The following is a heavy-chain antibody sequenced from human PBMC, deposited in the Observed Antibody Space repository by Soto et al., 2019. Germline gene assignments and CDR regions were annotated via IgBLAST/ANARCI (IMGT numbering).Heavy chain of an antibody. V-gene: IGHV4-30-2*01. CDR2: IYPSGST. CDR1: GGSVSSGGFS. Sequence: QLQLQESGSGLVKPSQTLSLICSVSGGSVSSGGFSWSWIRQPPGKGLEWIGYIYPSGSTYYNPSLKSRVTISLDRCKNQFSLMLTSVTAAESAVYYCARGGDYYFDSWGQGTLVNVSS. CDR3: ARGGDYYFDS. J-gene: IGHJ4*02. D-gene: IGHD2-21*01.